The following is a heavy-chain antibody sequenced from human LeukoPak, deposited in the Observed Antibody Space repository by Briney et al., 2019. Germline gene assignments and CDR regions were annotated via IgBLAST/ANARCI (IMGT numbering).Heavy chain of an antibody. CDR3: ARHRYIVGATLGGYFDY. CDR1: GFTFSSYG. V-gene: IGHV3-30*03. Sequence: GGSLRLSCAASGFTFSSYGMHWVRQAPGKGLEWVAVISYDGSNKYYADSVKGRFTISRDNSKNTLYLQMNSLRAEDTAVYYCARHRYIVGATLGGYFDYWGQGTLVTVSS. D-gene: IGHD1-26*01. CDR2: ISYDGSNK. J-gene: IGHJ4*02.